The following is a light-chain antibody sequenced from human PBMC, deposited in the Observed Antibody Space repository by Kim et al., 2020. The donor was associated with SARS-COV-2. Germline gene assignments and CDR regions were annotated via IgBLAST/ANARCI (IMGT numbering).Light chain of an antibody. CDR3: QQRSNWPPT. CDR2: DAS. CDR1: QSVSSY. Sequence: EIVLTQSPATLSLSPGERATLSCRANQSVSSYLAWYQQKPGQAPRLLIYDASNRATGIPARFSGCGSGTDFTLTISSLEPEDFAVYYCQQRSNWPPTFGQGTKLEI. V-gene: IGKV3-11*01. J-gene: IGKJ2*01.